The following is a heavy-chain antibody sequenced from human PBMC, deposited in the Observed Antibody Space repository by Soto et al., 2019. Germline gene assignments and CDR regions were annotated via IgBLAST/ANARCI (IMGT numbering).Heavy chain of an antibody. V-gene: IGHV4-59*11. CDR1: GGSISSHY. CDR3: ARDGREASGMDV. J-gene: IGHJ6*02. CDR2: IYYRGST. D-gene: IGHD1-26*01. Sequence: ETLSLTCTVSGGSISSHYWSWVRQAPGKGLEWIGHIYYRGSTSYNPSLRSRSTISVDTSNNQFSLKLNSVTTADTAVYYCARDGREASGMDVWGQGTKVTVSS.